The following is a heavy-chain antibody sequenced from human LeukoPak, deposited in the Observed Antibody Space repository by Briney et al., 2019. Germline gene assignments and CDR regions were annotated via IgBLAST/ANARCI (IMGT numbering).Heavy chain of an antibody. J-gene: IGHJ5*02. CDR3: ARVAYYYGSGPFDP. CDR1: GYTFTSYG. Sequence: GASVKVSCKASGYTFTSYGISWVRQAPGQGLEWMGWISAYNGNTNYAQKLQGRVTMTTDTSTSTAHMELRSLRSDDTAVYDCARVAYYYGSGPFDPWGQGTLVTVSS. V-gene: IGHV1-18*01. CDR2: ISAYNGNT. D-gene: IGHD3-10*01.